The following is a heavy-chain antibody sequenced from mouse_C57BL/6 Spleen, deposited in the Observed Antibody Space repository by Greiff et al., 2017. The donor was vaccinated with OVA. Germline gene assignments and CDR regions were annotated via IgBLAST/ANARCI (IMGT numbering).Heavy chain of an antibody. V-gene: IGHV5-17*01. Sequence: EVKVVESGGGLVKPGGSLKLSCAASGFTFSDYGMHWVRQAPEKGLEWVAYISSGSSTIYYADTVKGRFTISRDNARNTLFLQMTSLRSEDTAMYYCAKIYYGNYVAMDYWGQGTSVTVSS. CDR2: ISSGSSTI. J-gene: IGHJ4*01. CDR3: AKIYYGNYVAMDY. CDR1: GFTFSDYG. D-gene: IGHD2-1*01.